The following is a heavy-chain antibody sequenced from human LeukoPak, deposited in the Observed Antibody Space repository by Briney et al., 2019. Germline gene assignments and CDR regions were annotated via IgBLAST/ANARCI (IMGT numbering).Heavy chain of an antibody. CDR2: IYYSGST. J-gene: IGHJ4*02. D-gene: IGHD6-13*01. Sequence: SETLSLTCTVSGGSISSYYWSLIRQPPGKGLEWIGYIYYSGSTNYNPSLKSRVTISVDTSKNQFSLKLSSVTAADTAVYYCARVKGMVAAAGTPHLDYWGQGTLVTVSS. V-gene: IGHV4-59*01. CDR1: GGSISSYY. CDR3: ARVKGMVAAAGTPHLDY.